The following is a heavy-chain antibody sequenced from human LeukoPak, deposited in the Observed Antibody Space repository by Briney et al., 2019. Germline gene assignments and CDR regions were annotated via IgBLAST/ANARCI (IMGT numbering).Heavy chain of an antibody. CDR2: IPYDGSNK. CDR1: KFTFSSYG. D-gene: IGHD6-25*01. Sequence: PGRSLRLSCAASKFTFSSYGVHWVRQAPGKGLEWVAVIPYDGSNKYYADSVKGRFTISRDNSKNTLYLQMNSLRAEDTAVYYCAKEGHGSGLDYWGQGTLVTVSS. V-gene: IGHV3-30*18. CDR3: AKEGHGSGLDY. J-gene: IGHJ4*02.